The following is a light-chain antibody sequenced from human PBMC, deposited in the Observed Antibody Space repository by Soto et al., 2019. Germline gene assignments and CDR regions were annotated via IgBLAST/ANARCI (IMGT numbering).Light chain of an antibody. CDR1: QSISNW. CDR2: EAS. Sequence: DIQMTQSPSTLSASIGDRVTITCRASQSISNWLAWYQQKPGKAPKLLIYEASSLQGGVPSRFSGSGSGTAFTLTISSLQPDDFATFYCQQYNTYSRTFGQGTKVEIK. CDR3: QQYNTYSRT. V-gene: IGKV1-5*03. J-gene: IGKJ1*01.